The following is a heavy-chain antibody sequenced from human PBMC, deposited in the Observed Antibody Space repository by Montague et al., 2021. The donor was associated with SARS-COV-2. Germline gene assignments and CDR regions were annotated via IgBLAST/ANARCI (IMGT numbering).Heavy chain of an antibody. Sequence: SETLSLTCTASGGSIGAYYWSWIRQPPRKGLEWIGYIDNSGSTNHNPSLESRVTMSVDTSKNQFSLKLNSVTAADTAVYYCARHGGNDAFDIWGRGTMVTVSS. V-gene: IGHV4-59*01. D-gene: IGHD4-23*01. J-gene: IGHJ3*02. CDR2: IDNSGST. CDR1: GGSIGAYY. CDR3: ARHGGNDAFDI.